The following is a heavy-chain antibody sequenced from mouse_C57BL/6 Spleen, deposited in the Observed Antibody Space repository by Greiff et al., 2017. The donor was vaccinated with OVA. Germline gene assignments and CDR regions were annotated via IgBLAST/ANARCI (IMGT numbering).Heavy chain of an antibody. J-gene: IGHJ1*03. CDR1: GFTFSDYY. CDR2: INYDGSST. V-gene: IGHV5-16*01. CDR3: ARETDYYYGRGYFDV. Sequence: EVQRVESEGGLVQPGSSMKLSCTASGFTFSDYYMAWVRQVPEKGLEWVANINYDGSSTYYLDSLKSRFIISRDNAKNILYLQMSSLKSEDTATYYCARETDYYYGRGYFDVWGTGTTVTVSS. D-gene: IGHD1-1*01.